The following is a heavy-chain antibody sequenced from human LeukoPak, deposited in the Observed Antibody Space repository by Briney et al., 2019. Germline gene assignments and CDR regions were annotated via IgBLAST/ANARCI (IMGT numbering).Heavy chain of an antibody. D-gene: IGHD3-22*01. V-gene: IGHV4-30-2*01. CDR3: ARGGYYDSSGYFI. CDR1: GGSISSGGYS. Sequence: SQTLSLTCAVSGGSISSGGYSWSWIRQPPGKGLEWIGYIYHSGSTYYNPSLKSRVTISVDRSKNQFSLKLSSVTAADTAVYYCARGGYYDSSGYFIWGQGTMVTVSS. CDR2: IYHSGST. J-gene: IGHJ3*02.